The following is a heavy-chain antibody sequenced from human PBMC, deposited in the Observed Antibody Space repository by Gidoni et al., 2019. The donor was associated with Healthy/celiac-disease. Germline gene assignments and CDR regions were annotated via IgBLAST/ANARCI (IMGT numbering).Heavy chain of an antibody. Sequence: EVQLVESGGGLVQPGRSLRRSSTAAGIPDGDYGMSLFRQSPGKGLEWVGFIRSKAYCGTTEYAASVKGRFTISRDDSKSFAYLQMNSLKTEDTAVYYCTRVQLFKMVLGPFDYCGQGTLVTVSS. CDR3: TRVQLFKMVLGPFDY. J-gene: IGHJ4*02. V-gene: IGHV3-49*03. D-gene: IGHD3-10*01. CDR2: IRSKAYCGTT. CDR1: GIPDGDYG.